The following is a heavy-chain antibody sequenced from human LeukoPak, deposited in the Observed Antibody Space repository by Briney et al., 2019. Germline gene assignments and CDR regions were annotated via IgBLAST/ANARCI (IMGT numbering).Heavy chain of an antibody. CDR2: IIPIFGTA. D-gene: IGHD1-26*01. Sequence: SVKVSCKASGGTFSSYAISWVRQAPGQGLEWMGGIIPIFGTANYAQKFQGRVTITADESTSTAYMELSSLRSEDTAVYYCAREATRGATWVRLHYWGQGTLVTVSS. CDR1: GGTFSSYA. J-gene: IGHJ4*02. V-gene: IGHV1-69*13. CDR3: AREATRGATWVRLHY.